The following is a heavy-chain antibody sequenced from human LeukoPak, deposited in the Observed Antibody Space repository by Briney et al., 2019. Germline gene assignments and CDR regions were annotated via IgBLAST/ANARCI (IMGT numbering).Heavy chain of an antibody. J-gene: IGHJ2*01. CDR2: ISAYDGNT. D-gene: IGHD4-23*01. V-gene: IGHV1-18*01. CDR1: GYTFTSYG. Sequence: GASVKVSCKASGYTFTSYGISWVRQAPGQGLEWMGWISAYDGNTKYAQKVQGRVTMTTDTSTSTAYMELRSLRYDDTAVYYCARDNYGGNSGYFDLWGRGTLVTVSS. CDR3: ARDNYGGNSGYFDL.